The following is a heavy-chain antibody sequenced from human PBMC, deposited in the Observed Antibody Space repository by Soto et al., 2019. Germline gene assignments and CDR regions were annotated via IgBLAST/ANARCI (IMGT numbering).Heavy chain of an antibody. J-gene: IGHJ4*02. CDR1: GGSISSSSYY. Sequence: SETLSLTCTVSGGSISSSSYYWGWIRQPPGKGLEWIGSIYYSGSTYYNPSLKSRVTISVDTSKNQFSLKLSSVTAADTAVYYCARVVLAYCGGDCSPRGYFDYWGQGTLVTVSS. V-gene: IGHV4-39*01. D-gene: IGHD2-21*02. CDR3: ARVVLAYCGGDCSPRGYFDY. CDR2: IYYSGST.